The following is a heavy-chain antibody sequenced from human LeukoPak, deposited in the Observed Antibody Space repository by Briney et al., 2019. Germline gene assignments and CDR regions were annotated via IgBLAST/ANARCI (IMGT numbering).Heavy chain of an antibody. Sequence: TGGSLRLSCAASGFTFSSYAMSWVRQAPGKGLEWVSAISGSGGSTYYADSVKGRFTISRDNSKNTLYLQMNSLRAEDTAVYYCAKALLWFGEVRDYWGQGTLVTVSS. CDR3: AKALLWFGEVRDY. V-gene: IGHV3-23*01. CDR2: ISGSGGST. D-gene: IGHD3-10*01. CDR1: GFTFSSYA. J-gene: IGHJ4*02.